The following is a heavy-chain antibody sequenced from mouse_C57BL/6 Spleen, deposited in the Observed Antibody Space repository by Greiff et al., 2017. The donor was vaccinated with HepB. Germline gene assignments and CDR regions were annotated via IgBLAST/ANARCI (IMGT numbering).Heavy chain of an antibody. CDR1: GFNIKDDY. V-gene: IGHV14-4*01. CDR2: IDPENGDT. D-gene: IGHD1-1*01. J-gene: IGHJ2*01. CDR3: FITTVVGY. Sequence: VQLKESGAELVRPGASVKLSCTASGFNIKDDYMHWVKQRPEQGLEWIGWIDPENGDTEYASKFQGKATITADTSSNTAYLQLSSLTSEDTAVYYCFITTVVGYWGQGTTLTVSS.